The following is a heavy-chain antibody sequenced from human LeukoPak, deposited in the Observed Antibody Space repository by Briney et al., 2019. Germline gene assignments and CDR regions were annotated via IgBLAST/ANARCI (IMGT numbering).Heavy chain of an antibody. J-gene: IGHJ4*02. V-gene: IGHV3-23*01. CDR2: ITGSDGTS. Sequence: GGSLRLSCVASGFTFTNYAMSWVRQAPGKGLEWVSAITGSDGTSHYADSVKGRFTISRDNSKNTLYLQVDSLRAEDTAVYYCAKWGDYDILTGYYVPDYWGQGTLVTVSS. D-gene: IGHD3-9*01. CDR1: GFTFTNYA. CDR3: AKWGDYDILTGYYVPDY.